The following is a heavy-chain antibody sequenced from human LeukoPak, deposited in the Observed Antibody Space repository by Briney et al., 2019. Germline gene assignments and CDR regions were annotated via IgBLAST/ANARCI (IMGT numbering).Heavy chain of an antibody. CDR1: GFTFSNYA. V-gene: IGHV3-30-3*01. CDR3: ARDQFGELLYYFDY. D-gene: IGHD1-26*01. J-gene: IGHJ4*02. Sequence: GGSLRLSCAASGFTFSNYAMHWVRQAPGKGLEWVAVISYDGSNKYYADSVKGRFTISRDNSKNTLYLQMNSLRAEDTAVYYCARDQFGELLYYFDYWGQGTLVTVSS. CDR2: ISYDGSNK.